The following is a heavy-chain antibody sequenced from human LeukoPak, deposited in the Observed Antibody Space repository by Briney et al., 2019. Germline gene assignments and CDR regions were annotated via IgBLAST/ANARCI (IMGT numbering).Heavy chain of an antibody. CDR1: GYTFTNYD. CDR3: ARRPAWGPYSSSWYLDY. CDR2: MNPNSGNT. D-gene: IGHD6-13*01. J-gene: IGHJ4*02. V-gene: IGHV1-8*01. Sequence: ASVKVSCKASGYTFTNYDINWVRQATGQGLEWMGWMNPNSGNTGYAQKFQGRVTMTRNTSISTAYMELSSLRSEDTAVYYCARRPAWGPYSSSWYLDYWGQGTLVTVSS.